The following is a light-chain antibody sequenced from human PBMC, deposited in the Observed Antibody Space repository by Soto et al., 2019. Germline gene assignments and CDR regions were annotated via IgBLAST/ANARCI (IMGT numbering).Light chain of an antibody. CDR3: CSYAGSPYV. V-gene: IGLV2-11*01. J-gene: IGLJ1*01. CDR1: SSDVGRYNY. CDR2: DVS. Sequence: QSSLTQPRSVSGSPGQSVTISCTGTSSDVGRYNYVSWYQHHPGKAPKLMIYDVSTRPSGVPDRFSGSKSGTTASLTISGLQAEDEADYYCCSYAGSPYVFGTGTKVPS.